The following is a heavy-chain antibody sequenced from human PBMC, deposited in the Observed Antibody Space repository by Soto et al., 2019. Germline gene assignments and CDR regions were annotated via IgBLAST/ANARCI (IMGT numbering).Heavy chain of an antibody. Sequence: SETLSLTCTFSGCSISSYYWSWIRQPPGKGLEWIGYIYYSGSTNYNPSLKSRVTISVDTSKNQFSLKLSSVTAADTAVYYCARDMVEGYGSNWSDPWGQGTLVTVSS. D-gene: IGHD4-17*01. V-gene: IGHV4-59*01. CDR1: GCSISSYY. CDR2: IYYSGST. CDR3: ARDMVEGYGSNWSDP. J-gene: IGHJ5*02.